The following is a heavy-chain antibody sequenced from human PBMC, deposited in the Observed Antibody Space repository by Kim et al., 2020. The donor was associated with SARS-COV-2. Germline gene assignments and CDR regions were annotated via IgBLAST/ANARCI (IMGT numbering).Heavy chain of an antibody. CDR3: ANRRGYYYDS. CDR1: GFTFSSHV. J-gene: IGHJ5*01. V-gene: IGHV3-23*01. D-gene: IGHD3-22*01. CDR2: ISESGGGT. Sequence: GGSLRLSCAASGFTFSSHVMGWVRQAPGKGLEWVSSISESGGGTVYADSVKGRFTMSRDNSKNMLNLQMSSLRVEDTAVYYCANRRGYYYDSWGQGNL.